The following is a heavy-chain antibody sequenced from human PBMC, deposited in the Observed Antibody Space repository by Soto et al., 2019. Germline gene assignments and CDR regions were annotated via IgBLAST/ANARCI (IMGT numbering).Heavy chain of an antibody. Sequence: PGGSLRLSCAASGFTFSSYAMHWARQAPGKGLEWVAVISYDGSNKYYADSVKGRFTISRDNSKNTLYLQMNSLRAEDTAVYYCARDQAYYYGSGSFDAFDIWGQGTMVTVSS. D-gene: IGHD3-10*01. CDR1: GFTFSSYA. J-gene: IGHJ3*02. V-gene: IGHV3-30-3*01. CDR2: ISYDGSNK. CDR3: ARDQAYYYGSGSFDAFDI.